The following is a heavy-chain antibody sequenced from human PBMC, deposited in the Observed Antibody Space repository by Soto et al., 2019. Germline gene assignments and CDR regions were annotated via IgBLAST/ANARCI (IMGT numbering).Heavy chain of an antibody. CDR3: ARHWALGPPPDY. CDR2: IYYSGST. J-gene: IGHJ4*02. CDR1: GGSISNSGYY. D-gene: IGHD3-16*01. V-gene: IGHV4-31*03. Sequence: PSETLSLTCTVSGGSISNSGYYWSWNRQHPGKGLEWIGYIYYSGSTYYKPSLKSRLSISVDTSKNQFSLKLSSVTAADTAVYYCARHWALGPPPDYWGQGTLVTVSS.